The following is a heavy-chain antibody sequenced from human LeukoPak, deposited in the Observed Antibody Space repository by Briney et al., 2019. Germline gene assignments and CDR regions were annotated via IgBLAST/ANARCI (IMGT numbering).Heavy chain of an antibody. V-gene: IGHV4-59*02. Sequence: SETLSLTCTVSRGSVTSYYWSWIRQPPGKGLEWIGDVYFSGDTKYNPSLQSRVTISLDTSQNQFSLRLRSVTAADTAVYYCARGYTSGWSPALDIWGQGTMVTVSS. CDR3: ARGYTSGWSPALDI. J-gene: IGHJ3*02. D-gene: IGHD6-19*01. CDR1: RGSVTSYY. CDR2: VYFSGDT.